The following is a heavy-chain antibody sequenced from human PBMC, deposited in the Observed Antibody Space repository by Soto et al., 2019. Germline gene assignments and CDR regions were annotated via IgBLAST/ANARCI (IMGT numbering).Heavy chain of an antibody. CDR1: GYTFISYD. D-gene: IGHD2-2*01. V-gene: IGHV1-8*01. CDR2: MNPNSGNT. J-gene: IGHJ4*02. Sequence: QVQLVQSGAEVKKPGASVKGSCKASGYTFISYDINWVRQATGQGLEWMGWMNPNSGNTGYAQKFQGRVTMTTNTSISTAYMELSSLRSEDTAVYYWAREAAALGNDYWCQGTLVTVSS. CDR3: AREAAALGNDY.